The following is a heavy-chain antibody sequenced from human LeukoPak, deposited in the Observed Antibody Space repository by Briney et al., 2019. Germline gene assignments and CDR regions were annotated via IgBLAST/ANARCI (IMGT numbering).Heavy chain of an antibody. Sequence: EASVKVSCKASGYTFTGYYMHWVRQAPGQGLGWMGWINPNSGGTNYAQKFQGRVTMTRDTSISTAYMELSRLRSDDTAVYYCARVEYYDFWSSYYHRFDPWGQGTLVTVSS. D-gene: IGHD3-3*01. V-gene: IGHV1-2*02. CDR1: GYTFTGYY. CDR3: ARVEYYDFWSSYYHRFDP. CDR2: INPNSGGT. J-gene: IGHJ5*02.